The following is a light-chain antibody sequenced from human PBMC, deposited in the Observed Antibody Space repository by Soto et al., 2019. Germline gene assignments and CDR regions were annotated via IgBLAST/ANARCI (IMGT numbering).Light chain of an antibody. CDR2: SIL. Sequence: DVVMTQSPLSLPVTLGQPASISCRSSQSLVYSDGITYLNWFQQRPGHSPTRLIYSILKRDSGVPERFSGSGSGTDFTLKISRVEAEDVGVYYCMQGTDWPYTFGQGTQLEIK. CDR3: MQGTDWPYT. J-gene: IGKJ2*01. V-gene: IGKV2-30*01. CDR1: QSLVYSDGITY.